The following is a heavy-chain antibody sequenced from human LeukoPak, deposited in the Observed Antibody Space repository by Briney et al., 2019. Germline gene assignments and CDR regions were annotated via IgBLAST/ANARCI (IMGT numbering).Heavy chain of an antibody. Sequence: GASAKVSCKTSGYTFTSSGVSWVRQAPGQGLEWMGWISAYHGNANYAQKFTGRVTMTTDTSTSTAYMELRSLRSDDTAVYYCARDQDYCHSARCYQFDYWGQGTLVTVSS. CDR1: GYTFTSSG. J-gene: IGHJ4*02. CDR2: ISAYHGNA. CDR3: ARDQDYCHSARCYQFDY. D-gene: IGHD2-2*01. V-gene: IGHV1-18*01.